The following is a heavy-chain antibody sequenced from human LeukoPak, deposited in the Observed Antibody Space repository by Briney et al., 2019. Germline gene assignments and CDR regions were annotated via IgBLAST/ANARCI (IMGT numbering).Heavy chain of an antibody. CDR2: IYWDDDK. Sequence: SGPTLVNPTQTLTLTCTFSGFSLSTSGVGLGWIRQPPGKALEGLALIYWDDDKCYSPSLKSKLTITKITSKNQVVLTVTNMDPVDTATYYRAHRRSGSSGSYHFDYWGQGALVTVSS. D-gene: IGHD6-19*01. V-gene: IGHV2-5*02. CDR1: GFSLSTSGVG. J-gene: IGHJ4*02. CDR3: AHRRSGSSGSYHFDY.